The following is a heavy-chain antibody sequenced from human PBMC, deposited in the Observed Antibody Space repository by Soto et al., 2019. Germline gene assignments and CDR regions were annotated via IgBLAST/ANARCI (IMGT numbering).Heavy chain of an antibody. D-gene: IGHD6-19*01. J-gene: IGHJ4*02. CDR1: GYTFTTYY. CDR2: INPNTGGT. CDR3: ARSVAVPGAHIDY. Sequence: ASVKVSCKASGYTFTTYYIHWVRQAPGQGPEWMGWINPNTGGTHYSQGFQGRVTMTRDTSKNEFSLRLSSVTAADTAVYFCARSVAVPGAHIDYWGQGTQVTVSS. V-gene: IGHV1-2*02.